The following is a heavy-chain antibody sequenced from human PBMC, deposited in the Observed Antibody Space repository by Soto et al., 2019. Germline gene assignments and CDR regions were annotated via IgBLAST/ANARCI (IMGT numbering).Heavy chain of an antibody. J-gene: IGHJ3*02. CDR2: ISGSGGST. D-gene: IGHD6-6*01. CDR3: AKDRNEYSSSKDAFDI. V-gene: IGHV3-23*01. Sequence: GGSLRLSCAVSGFTFSSYAMSWVRQAPGKGLEWVSAISGSGGSTYYADSVKGRFTISRDNSKNTLYLQMNSLRAEDTAVYYCAKDRNEYSSSKDAFDIWGQGTMVTVSS. CDR1: GFTFSSYA.